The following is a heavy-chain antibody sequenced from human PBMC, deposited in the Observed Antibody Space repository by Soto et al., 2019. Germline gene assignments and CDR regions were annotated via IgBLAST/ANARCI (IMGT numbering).Heavy chain of an antibody. D-gene: IGHD2-21*01. CDR3: AHRVPYSSFCDVGRFHT. Sequence: QITLKESGPTLVEPTQTHTLTCSFSGFSLSSSGAGVGWLRQDPGKALECLGILYWDNDRRYNPSLKTSLTLTEDSSKDQVTLTMTYLEPVDTAADYCAHRVPYSSFCDVGRFHTWGEGPLVAVS. J-gene: IGHJ1*01. V-gene: IGHV2-5*02. CDR1: GFSLSSSGAG. CDR2: LYWDNDR.